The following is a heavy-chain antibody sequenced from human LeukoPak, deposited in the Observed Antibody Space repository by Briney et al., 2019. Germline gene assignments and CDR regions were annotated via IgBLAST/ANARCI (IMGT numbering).Heavy chain of an antibody. D-gene: IGHD2-2*01. CDR3: ARAIRGYCSSTSCSNPNNYHYYMDV. CDR2: MNPNSGNT. J-gene: IGHJ6*03. V-gene: IGHV1-8*01. Sequence: ASVKVSCKASGYTFTSYDINWVRQATGQGLEWMGWMNPNSGNTGYAQKFQGRVTMTRNTSISTAYMELSSLRSEDTAVYYCARAIRGYCSSTSCSNPNNYHYYMDVWGKGATVTVSS. CDR1: GYTFTSYD.